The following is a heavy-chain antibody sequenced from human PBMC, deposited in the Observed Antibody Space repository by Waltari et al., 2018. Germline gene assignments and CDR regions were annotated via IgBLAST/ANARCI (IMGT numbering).Heavy chain of an antibody. Sequence: QVQLQESGPGLVKPSETLSLTCAVSGYSISSGYYWGWIRQPPGKGLEWIGSIYHSGSTNYNPSLKSRVTISVDTSKNQFSLKLSSVTAADTAVYYCARRRRSRVYYYYYYMDVWGKGTTVTVSS. V-gene: IGHV4-38-2*01. CDR1: GYSISSGYY. CDR2: IYHSGST. J-gene: IGHJ6*03. CDR3: ARRRRSRVYYYYYYMDV.